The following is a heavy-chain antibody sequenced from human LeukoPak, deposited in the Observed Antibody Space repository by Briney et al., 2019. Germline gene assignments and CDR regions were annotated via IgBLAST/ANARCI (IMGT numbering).Heavy chain of an antibody. V-gene: IGHV4-61*08. Sequence: SETLSLTCTVSGGSISSGGYYWSWIRQHPGKGLEWIGYIYYNGNTNYSPSLKSRVTMSVDTSKNLFSLKVSSVTAADTAVYYCARRRSNYYGMDVWGQGTTVTVSS. CDR2: IYYNGNT. CDR3: ARRRSNYYGMDV. D-gene: IGHD1-26*01. CDR1: GGSISSGGYY. J-gene: IGHJ6*02.